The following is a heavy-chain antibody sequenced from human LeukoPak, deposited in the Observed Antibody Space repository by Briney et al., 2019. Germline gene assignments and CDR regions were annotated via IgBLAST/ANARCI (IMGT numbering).Heavy chain of an antibody. CDR2: MSGSGDTI. CDR3: AKLEGYCSSSTCHGNWYFDR. Sequence: GGSLRLSCAASGFTFSSYWMSWVRQAPGKGLEWVSTMSGSGDTIYYADSVKGRFTISRDNSKNTLYLQMNSLRAEDTALYYCAKLEGYCSSSTCHGNWYFDRWGRGTLVTVSS. CDR1: GFTFSSYW. D-gene: IGHD2-2*01. V-gene: IGHV3-23*01. J-gene: IGHJ2*01.